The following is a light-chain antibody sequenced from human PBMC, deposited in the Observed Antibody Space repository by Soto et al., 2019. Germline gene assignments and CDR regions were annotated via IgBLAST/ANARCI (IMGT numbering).Light chain of an antibody. CDR2: GNS. V-gene: IGLV1-40*01. J-gene: IGLJ2*01. Sequence: QPVLTQPPSVSGAPGQRVTISCTGSSSNIGAGYDVHWYQQLPGTAPKLLIYGNSNRPSGVPDRFSCSKSGTSASLAITGLQAEDEADYFCQSYDSSLSGPVVFGGGTKVTVL. CDR3: QSYDSSLSGPVV. CDR1: SSNIGAGYD.